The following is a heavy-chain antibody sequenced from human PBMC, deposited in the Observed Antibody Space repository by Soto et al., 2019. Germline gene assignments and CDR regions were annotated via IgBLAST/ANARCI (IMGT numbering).Heavy chain of an antibody. CDR1: GFTFSDHY. CDR2: SRNKANSYST. J-gene: IGHJ4*02. CDR3: ARFSGSYPRGLDS. D-gene: IGHD1-26*01. Sequence: EVQLVESGGGLVQPGGSLRLSCAASGFTFSDHYMDWVRQAPGKGLEWVGRSRNKANSYSTEYAASVKGRFTISRDESKNSLYLQMNSLKTEDTGVYYGARFSGSYPRGLDSWGQGTLVTVSP. V-gene: IGHV3-72*01.